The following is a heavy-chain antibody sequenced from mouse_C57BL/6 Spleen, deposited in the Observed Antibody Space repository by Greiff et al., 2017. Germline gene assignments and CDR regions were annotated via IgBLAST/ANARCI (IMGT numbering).Heavy chain of an antibody. CDR2: IDPSDSET. D-gene: IGHD1-2*01. J-gene: IGHJ1*03. V-gene: IGHV1-52*01. CDR3: ATGLRPGYFDV. Sequence: QVQLQQPGAELVRPGSSVKLSCKASGYTFTSYWMHWVKQRPIQGLEWIGNIDPSDSETHYNQKFKDKATLTVDKSSSTAYMQLSSLTSEDSAVYYGATGLRPGYFDVWGTGTTVTVSA. CDR1: GYTFTSYW.